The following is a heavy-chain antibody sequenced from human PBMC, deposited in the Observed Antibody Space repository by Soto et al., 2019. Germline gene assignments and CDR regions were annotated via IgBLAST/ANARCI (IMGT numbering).Heavy chain of an antibody. J-gene: IGHJ6*03. CDR1: GFTFSSYD. CDR3: ARSWSKDYYMDV. CDR2: IGTAGDT. V-gene: IGHV3-13*01. D-gene: IGHD3-3*01. Sequence: GGSLRLSCAASGFTFSSYDMHWVRQATGKGLEWVSAIGTAGDTYYPGSVKGRFTISRENAKNSLYLQMNSLRAGDTAVYYCARSWSKDYYMDVWGKGTTVTVSS.